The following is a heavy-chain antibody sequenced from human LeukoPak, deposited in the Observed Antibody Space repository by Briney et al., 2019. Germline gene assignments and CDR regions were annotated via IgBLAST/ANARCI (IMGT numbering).Heavy chain of an antibody. D-gene: IGHD3-22*01. CDR1: GGTFSSYA. CDR2: IITIFGTA. Sequence: GASVKVSCKASGGTFSSYAISWVRQAPGQGLEWMGGIITIFGTANYAQKFQGRVTITADESTSTAYMELSSLRSEDTAVYYCARGLIAGMVITTELGYYGRDVWGQGTTVTVSS. CDR3: ARGLIAGMVITTELGYYGRDV. J-gene: IGHJ6*02. V-gene: IGHV1-69*13.